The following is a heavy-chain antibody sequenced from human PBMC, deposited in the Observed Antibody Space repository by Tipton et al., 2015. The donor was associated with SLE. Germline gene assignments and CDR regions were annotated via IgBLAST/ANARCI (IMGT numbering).Heavy chain of an antibody. CDR1: GGSIRSNY. D-gene: IGHD2-15*01. CDR3: ARGGGGAFDI. CDR2: IFRNGNT. J-gene: IGHJ3*02. Sequence: GLVKPSETLSLTCTVSGGSIRSNYWSWIRQPAGKGLEWIGRIFRNGNTNYNPSLKSRVIMSVDTSKNQFSLKLGSVTAADTAMYYCARGGGGAFDIWGQGTMVTVSS. V-gene: IGHV4-4*07.